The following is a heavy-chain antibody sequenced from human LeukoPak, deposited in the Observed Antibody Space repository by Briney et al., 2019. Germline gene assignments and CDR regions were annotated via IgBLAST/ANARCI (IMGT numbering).Heavy chain of an antibody. Sequence: GGSLRLSCAASGFTFSSYWMSWVRQAPGKGLEWVANIKQDGSEKYYVDSVKGRFTISRDNAKNSLYLQMNSLRAEDTAVYYCARDLGGYYYDSSGYYYYYYDGMDVWGQGTTVTVS. CDR3: ARDLGGYYYDSSGYYYYYYDGMDV. D-gene: IGHD3-22*01. V-gene: IGHV3-7*01. CDR1: GFTFSSYW. J-gene: IGHJ6*02. CDR2: IKQDGSEK.